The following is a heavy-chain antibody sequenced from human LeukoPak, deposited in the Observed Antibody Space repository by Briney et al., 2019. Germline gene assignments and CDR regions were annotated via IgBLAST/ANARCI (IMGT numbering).Heavy chain of an antibody. V-gene: IGHV4-31*03. J-gene: IGHJ4*02. CDR2: ISYTGST. Sequence: SETLSLTCTVSGASINSAGYYWSWIRQLPGKGLEWIGYISYTGSTYYNPSLKSRVIISRDTSKNQFSLKLSFVTAADTAIYYCARGDYWGQGTLVTVSS. CDR3: ARGDY. CDR1: GASINSAGYY.